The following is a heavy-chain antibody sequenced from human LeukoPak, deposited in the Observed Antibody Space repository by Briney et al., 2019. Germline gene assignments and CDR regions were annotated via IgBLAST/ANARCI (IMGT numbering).Heavy chain of an antibody. CDR2: IKQDGSEK. CDR3: ARDRRWLRFIDY. V-gene: IGHV3-7*01. J-gene: IGHJ4*02. CDR1: GFTFSSYG. Sequence: PGGSLRLSCAASGFTFSSYGMSWVRQAPGKGLEWVANIKQDGSEKYYVDSVKGRFTISRDNAKNSLYLQMNSLRAEDTAVYYCARDRRWLRFIDYWGQGTLVTVSS. D-gene: IGHD5-12*01.